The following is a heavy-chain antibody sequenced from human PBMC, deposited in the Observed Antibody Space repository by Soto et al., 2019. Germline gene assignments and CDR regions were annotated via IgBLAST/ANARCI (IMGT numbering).Heavy chain of an antibody. V-gene: IGHV4-61*01. D-gene: IGHD1-26*01. CDR2: IYYSGST. CDR3: ARDRGGSYSSTYYYGMDV. Sequence: SETLSLTCTVSGGSVSSGSYYWSWIRQPPGKGLEWIGYIYYSGSTNYNPSLKSRVTISVDTSKKQFSLKLSSVTAEDTAVYYCARDRGGSYSSTYYYGMDVWGQGTTVTVSS. CDR1: GGSVSSGSYY. J-gene: IGHJ6*02.